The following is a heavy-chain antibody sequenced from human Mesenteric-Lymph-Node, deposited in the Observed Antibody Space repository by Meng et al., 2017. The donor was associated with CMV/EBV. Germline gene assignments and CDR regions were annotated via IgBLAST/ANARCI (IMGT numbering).Heavy chain of an antibody. CDR3: TRIGYSSSSLDY. J-gene: IGHJ4*02. CDR2: ISGSGGST. CDR1: GFTFSSYA. Sequence: GESLKISCAASGFTFSSYAMSWVRQAPGKGLEWVSAISGSGGSTYYADSVKGRFTISRDNAKNSVYLQVNSVRVEDTAVYYCTRIGYSSSSLDYWGQGTLVTVSS. D-gene: IGHD6-13*01. V-gene: IGHV3-23*01.